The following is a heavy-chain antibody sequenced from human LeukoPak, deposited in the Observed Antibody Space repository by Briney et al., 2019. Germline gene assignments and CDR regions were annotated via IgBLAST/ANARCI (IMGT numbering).Heavy chain of an antibody. CDR3: ARDVMASYSESSGYVDY. V-gene: IGHV4-59*01. J-gene: IGHJ4*02. D-gene: IGHD3-22*01. Sequence: SETLSLTCTVPGGSISSYYWSWIRQPPGKGLEWIGYVYYSGSTIYNPSLRSRVTISVDTSKNQFSLKLSSVAAADTAVYYCARDVMASYSESSGYVDYWGQGTLVTVSS. CDR2: VYYSGST. CDR1: GGSISSYY.